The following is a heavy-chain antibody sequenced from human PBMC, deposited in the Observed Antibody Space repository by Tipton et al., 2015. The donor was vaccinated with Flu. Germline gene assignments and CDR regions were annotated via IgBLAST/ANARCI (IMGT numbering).Heavy chain of an antibody. J-gene: IGHJ4*02. V-gene: IGHV4-4*07. D-gene: IGHD6-19*01. CDR3: AREKWLVPEGIDY. CDR1: GGSISSYY. Sequence: TLSLTCTVSGGSISSYYWSWIRQPAGKGLEWIGRIYTSGSTNYNPSLKSRVTMSVDTSKNHFPLKLSSVTAADTAVYYCAREKWLVPEGIDYWGQGILVTVSS. CDR2: IYTSGST.